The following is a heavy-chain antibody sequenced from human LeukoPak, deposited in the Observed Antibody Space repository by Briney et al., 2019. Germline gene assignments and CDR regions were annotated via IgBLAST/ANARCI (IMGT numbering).Heavy chain of an antibody. CDR1: GYTFTSYD. CDR2: INPNSGGT. CDR3: ARGVVTATFYYYMDV. V-gene: IGHV1-2*02. Sequence: ASVKVSCKASGYTFTSYDINWVRQATGQGLEWMGWINPNSGGTNYAQKFQGRVTMTRDTSISTAYMELSRLRSDDTAVYYCARGVVTATFYYYMDVWGKGTTVTVSS. D-gene: IGHD2-15*01. J-gene: IGHJ6*03.